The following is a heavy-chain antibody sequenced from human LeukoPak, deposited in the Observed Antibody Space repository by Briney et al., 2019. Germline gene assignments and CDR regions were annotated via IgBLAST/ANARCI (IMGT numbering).Heavy chain of an antibody. CDR3: ARHTSSWSDPYYFDY. V-gene: IGHV3-23*01. CDR1: GFIFNNYG. CDR2: ISGSGGST. Sequence: GGSLRLSCAASGFIFNNYGLIWVRQAPGKGLEWVSVISGSGGSTYYADSVKGRFTISRDNSKNTLYVQMNSLRAEDTAVYYCARHTSSWSDPYYFDYWGQGTLVTVSS. J-gene: IGHJ4*02. D-gene: IGHD6-13*01.